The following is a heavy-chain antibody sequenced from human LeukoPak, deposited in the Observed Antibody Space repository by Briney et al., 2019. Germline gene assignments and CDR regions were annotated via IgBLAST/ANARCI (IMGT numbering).Heavy chain of an antibody. CDR2: ISGSGGST. Sequence: PGGSLRLSCAASGFTFSSYAMSWVRQAPGKGLEWVSAISGSGGSTYYADSVKGRFAISRDNSKNTLYLQMNSLRAEDTAVYYCAGNWGSTFGVLDYWGQGTLGTVSS. CDR1: GFTFSSYA. CDR3: AGNWGSTFGVLDY. J-gene: IGHJ4*02. D-gene: IGHD7-27*01. V-gene: IGHV3-23*01.